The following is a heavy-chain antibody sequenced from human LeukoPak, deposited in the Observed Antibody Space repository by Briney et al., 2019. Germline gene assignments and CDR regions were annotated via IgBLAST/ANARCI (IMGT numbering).Heavy chain of an antibody. CDR1: GFTFSSYA. CDR2: ISGSGGST. D-gene: IGHD1-26*01. Sequence: GGSLGLSCAASGFTFSSYAMSWVRQAPGKGLEWVSAISGSGGSTYYADSVKGRFTISRDNSKNTLYLQMNSLRAEDTAVYYCAKTPTRSLYSGSYTFDYWGQGTLVTVSS. CDR3: AKTPTRSLYSGSYTFDY. V-gene: IGHV3-23*01. J-gene: IGHJ4*02.